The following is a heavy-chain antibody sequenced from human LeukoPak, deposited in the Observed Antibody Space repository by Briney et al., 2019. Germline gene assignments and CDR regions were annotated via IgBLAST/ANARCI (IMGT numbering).Heavy chain of an antibody. CDR3: ARDSGEYSFGGFWYFDV. J-gene: IGHJ2*01. V-gene: IGHV3-53*01. D-gene: IGHD5-18*01. CDR1: GFTVSNSY. CDR2: IYAGGRT. Sequence: GGSLRLSCAASGFTVSNSYMSWVRQAPGKGLEWVSVIYAGGRTWYADSVKGRFTISRDNAQNSVYLQMNSLRVEDTAVYYCARDSGEYSFGGFWYFDVWGRGTLVTVSS.